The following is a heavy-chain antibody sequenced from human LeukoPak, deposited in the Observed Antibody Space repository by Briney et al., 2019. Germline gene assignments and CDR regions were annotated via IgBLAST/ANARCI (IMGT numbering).Heavy chain of an antibody. CDR1: GYTFTSYD. D-gene: IGHD3-10*01. V-gene: IGHV1-8*01. CDR2: MNPNSGNT. J-gene: IGHJ4*02. CDR3: ARCISRVRGSTAYYFDY. Sequence: GASVKVSCKASGYTFTSYDINWVRQATGQGLEWMGWMNPNSGNTGYAQKFQGRVTMTRNTSISTAYMELSSLRSEDTAVYYCARCISRVRGSTAYYFDYWGQGTLVTVSS.